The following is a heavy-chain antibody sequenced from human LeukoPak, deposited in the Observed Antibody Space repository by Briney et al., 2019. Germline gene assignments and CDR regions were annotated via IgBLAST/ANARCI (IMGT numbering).Heavy chain of an antibody. J-gene: IGHJ4*02. V-gene: IGHV1-69*01. Sequence: GSSVKVSCKASGGTFSSYAISWVRQAPGQGLEWMGGIIPIFGTANYAQKFQGRVTITADESTSTAYMELRSLRSDDTAVYYCARDRQTEQQLATIDYWGQGTLVTVSS. D-gene: IGHD6-13*01. CDR2: IIPIFGTA. CDR3: ARDRQTEQQLATIDY. CDR1: GGTFSSYA.